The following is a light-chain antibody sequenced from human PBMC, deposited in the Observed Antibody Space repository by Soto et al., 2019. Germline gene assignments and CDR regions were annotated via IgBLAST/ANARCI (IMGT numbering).Light chain of an antibody. Sequence: QSALTQPASVSGSPGQSITISCTGTSSDVGSYDLVSWYQQFPGKAPKLMIYEVSNRPSGVSNRFSGSKSGNTASLTISGLQAEDEADYYCSSYTSSSTPYVFGTGTKLTVL. J-gene: IGLJ1*01. V-gene: IGLV2-14*02. CDR3: SSYTSSSTPYV. CDR1: SSDVGSYDL. CDR2: EVS.